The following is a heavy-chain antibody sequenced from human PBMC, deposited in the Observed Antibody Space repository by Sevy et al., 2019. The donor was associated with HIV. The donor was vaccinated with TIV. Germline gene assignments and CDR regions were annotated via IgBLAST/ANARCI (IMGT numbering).Heavy chain of an antibody. CDR2: ISSSSSYI. V-gene: IGHV3-21*01. J-gene: IGHJ3*02. CDR3: AGDSDAENAFVI. Sequence: GGSLRLSCAASGFTFSIYSMNWVRQAPGKGLEWVSSISSSSSYIYYTDSLKGRFTISRDNAKNSLYLQMNGMRAEDTAVYYCAGDSDAENAFVIWGQGTMVTVSS. D-gene: IGHD2-8*01. CDR1: GFTFSIYS.